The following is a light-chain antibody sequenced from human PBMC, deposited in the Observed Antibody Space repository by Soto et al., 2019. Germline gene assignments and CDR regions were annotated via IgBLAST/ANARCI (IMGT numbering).Light chain of an antibody. J-gene: IGLJ1*01. CDR3: QAYDSGLSGPV. Sequence: QSVLTQPPSVSGAPGQRVTVSCAGSSSNIGAGSDVQWYQQLPGTAPKLLIYGNSNRPSGVPDRFSGSKSGTSASLAITGLQAEDEADYYCQAYDSGLSGPVF. CDR2: GNS. V-gene: IGLV1-40*01. CDR1: SSNIGAGSD.